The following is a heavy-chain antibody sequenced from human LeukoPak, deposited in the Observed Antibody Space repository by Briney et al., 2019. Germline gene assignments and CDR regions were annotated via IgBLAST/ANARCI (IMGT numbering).Heavy chain of an antibody. CDR3: ARGGGYYGSPDGSYYYYGMDV. CDR2: INPSGGST. J-gene: IGHJ6*02. CDR1: GYTFTSYY. Sequence: ASVTVSCTASGYTFTSYYMHWVRQPPGQGLEWMGRINPSGGSTSYAQKFQGRVTMTRDTSTSTVYMELSSLRSEDTAVYYCARGGGYYGSPDGSYYYYGMDVWGQGTTVTVSS. V-gene: IGHV1-46*01. D-gene: IGHD3-10*01.